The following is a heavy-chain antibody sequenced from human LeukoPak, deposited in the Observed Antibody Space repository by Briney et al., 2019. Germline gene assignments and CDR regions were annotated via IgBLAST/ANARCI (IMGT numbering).Heavy chain of an antibody. Sequence: SETLSLTCTVSGGSISSYSWSWIRLPAGKGLEWIGRIYTSGSTNYNPSLKSRVTMSVDTSKNRFSLKLSSVTAADTAVYYCARDLVFRTIFGVVIPSMDVWGKGTTVTVSS. CDR2: IYTSGST. V-gene: IGHV4-4*07. J-gene: IGHJ6*03. D-gene: IGHD3-3*01. CDR3: ARDLVFRTIFGVVIPSMDV. CDR1: GGSISSYS.